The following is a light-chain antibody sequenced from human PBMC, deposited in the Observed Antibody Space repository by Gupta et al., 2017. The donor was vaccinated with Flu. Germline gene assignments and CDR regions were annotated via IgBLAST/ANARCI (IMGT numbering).Light chain of an antibody. V-gene: IGKV3-15*01. CDR1: QSVSTK. J-gene: IGKJ4*02. Sequence: IVMTQSPGTLSVSPGERVILSCRASQSVSTKVAGYQQKPGQAPRLLIYYASTRATGIPARVTGSGSGTECTPLISSLQSEDVALDYWQQHYDRHSLTFGEGTKV. CDR2: YAS. CDR3: QQHYDRHSLT.